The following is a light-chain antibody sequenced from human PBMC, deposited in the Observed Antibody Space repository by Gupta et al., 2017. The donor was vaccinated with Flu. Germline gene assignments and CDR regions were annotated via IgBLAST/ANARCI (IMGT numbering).Light chain of an antibody. Sequence: QSVLTQPPSASGTPGQRVTISCSGSSSSIGGNAVNWYQQLPGTAPKLLNYSNNQRPSGVPDRFFGSKSGTSASLAISGLQSEDEADYYCAAWDDSLNGYVFGTGTKVTVL. CDR3: AAWDDSLNGYV. J-gene: IGLJ1*01. CDR2: SNN. CDR1: SSSIGGNA. V-gene: IGLV1-44*01.